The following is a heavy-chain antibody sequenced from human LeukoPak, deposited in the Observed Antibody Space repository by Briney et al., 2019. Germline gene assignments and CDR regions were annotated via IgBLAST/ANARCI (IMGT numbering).Heavy chain of an antibody. D-gene: IGHD6-19*01. CDR3: AASGWDYY. V-gene: IGHV3-30*14. J-gene: IGHJ4*02. CDR2: ISYDGSNK. Sequence: QSGGSLRLSCAASGFTFSSYAMHWVRQAPGKGLEWVAVISYDGSNKYYADSVKGRFTISRDNSKNTLYLQMNSLRAEDTAVYYCAASGWDYYWGQGTLVTVSS. CDR1: GFTFSSYA.